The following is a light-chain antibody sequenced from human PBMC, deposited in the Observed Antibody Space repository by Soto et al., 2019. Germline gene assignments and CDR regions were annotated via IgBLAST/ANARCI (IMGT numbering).Light chain of an antibody. J-gene: IGKJ3*01. Sequence: IVMTQSAATRSVSPGERATTSCRAAQSVDSNLAWYQQKPGQAPRLLIYAASTRAAGTPAMFSGSGSGTDFTLTISSLQAEDFAVYYCQRYNNCPSFGPGTKVDIK. CDR2: AAS. CDR1: QSVDSN. V-gene: IGKV3-15*01. CDR3: QRYNNCPS.